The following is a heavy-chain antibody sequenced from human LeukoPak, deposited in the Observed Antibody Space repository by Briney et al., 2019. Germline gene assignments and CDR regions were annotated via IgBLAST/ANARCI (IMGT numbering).Heavy chain of an antibody. CDR2: FYHSGST. CDR3: AREERGRGGFVDP. J-gene: IGHJ5*02. V-gene: IGHV4-38-2*02. D-gene: IGHD3-16*01. Sequence: SETLSLTCTVSGYSISSPYYWGWIRPPPGKGLEWIGSFYHSGSTYYNPSLKSRVTISVDTSRNQFSLKLSSVTAADTAVYYCAREERGRGGFVDPWGQGTLVTVSS. CDR1: GYSISSPYY.